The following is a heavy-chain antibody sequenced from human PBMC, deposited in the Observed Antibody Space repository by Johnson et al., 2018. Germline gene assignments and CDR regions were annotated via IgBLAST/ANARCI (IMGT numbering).Heavy chain of an antibody. CDR1: GFTFDDYA. CDR2: IRWNSGSI. V-gene: IGHV3-9*01. CDR3: AKEGVMEWEYYGPFQY. J-gene: IGHJ1*01. D-gene: IGHD1-26*01. Sequence: VQLGQSGGGLVQHGRSLRLSCAASGFTFDDYAMHWVRQAPGKGLEWVSGIRWNSGSIGYADSVKGRFTISRDNSKKTLDLQMNSLRAEETAVYYCAKEGVMEWEYYGPFQYWGPGTLVTVSS.